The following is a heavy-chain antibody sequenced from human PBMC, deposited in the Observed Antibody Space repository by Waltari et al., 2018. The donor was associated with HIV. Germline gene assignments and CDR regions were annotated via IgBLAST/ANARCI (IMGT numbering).Heavy chain of an antibody. D-gene: IGHD3-10*01. J-gene: IGHJ4*02. CDR2: IHYWGST. CDR3: ARHSAWFGELGGYFDY. V-gene: IGHV4-39*01. CDR1: GGSISSSSYY. Sequence: QLQLQESGPGLVKPSETLSLTCTVSGGSISSSSYYWGWIRQPPGKGLEWVGRIHYWGSTYYNPSLNRRVTISVDTSKNQFSLKLSVVTAGGTAVDFCARHSAWFGELGGYFDYWGQGTLVTVSS.